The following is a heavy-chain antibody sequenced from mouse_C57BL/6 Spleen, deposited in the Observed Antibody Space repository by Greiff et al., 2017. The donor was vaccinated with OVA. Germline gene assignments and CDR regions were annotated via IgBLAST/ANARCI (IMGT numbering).Heavy chain of an antibody. CDR2: LYPGDGDT. CDR1: GYAFSSSW. Sequence: QVQLQQSGPELVKPGASVKISCKASGYAFSSSWMNWVKQRPGKGLEWIGRLYPGDGDTNYNGKFKGKATLTADKSSSTAYMQLSSLTSEDSAVYFCARYYYGSSYAMDYWGQGTSVTVSS. J-gene: IGHJ4*01. CDR3: ARYYYGSSYAMDY. V-gene: IGHV1-82*01. D-gene: IGHD1-1*01.